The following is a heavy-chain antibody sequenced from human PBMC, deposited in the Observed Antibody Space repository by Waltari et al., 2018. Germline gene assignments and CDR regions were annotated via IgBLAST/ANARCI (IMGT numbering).Heavy chain of an antibody. J-gene: IGHJ6*02. D-gene: IGHD3-10*01. V-gene: IGHV4-38-2*01. CDR2: IYHSGST. CDR3: VRQVAQGRGYYYYGMDV. Sequence: QVQLQESGPGLVKPSETLSLTCAVSGYSISSGDSWGWIRQPPGKGLEWIGSIYHSGSTYYNPSLKSRVTISVDTSKNQFSLKLSSVTAADTAVYYCVRQVAQGRGYYYYGMDVWGQGTTVTVSS. CDR1: GYSISSGDS.